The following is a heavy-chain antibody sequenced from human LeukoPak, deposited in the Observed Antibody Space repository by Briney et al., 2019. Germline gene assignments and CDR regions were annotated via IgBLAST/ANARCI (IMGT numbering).Heavy chain of an antibody. CDR1: GYSFTSYW. Sequence: GESLKISCKGSGYSFTSYWIGWVRQMAGKGLEWMGIIYPGDSDTRNSPSFQGQVTISADKSISTAYLQWSSLKASDTAMYYCATQTPTYSSSWYHYYYYMDVWGKGTTVTVSS. D-gene: IGHD6-13*01. J-gene: IGHJ6*03. CDR3: ATQTPTYSSSWYHYYYYMDV. V-gene: IGHV5-51*01. CDR2: IYPGDSDT.